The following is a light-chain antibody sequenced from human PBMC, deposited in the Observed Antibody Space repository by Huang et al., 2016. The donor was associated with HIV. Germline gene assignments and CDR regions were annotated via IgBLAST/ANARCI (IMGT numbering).Light chain of an antibody. CDR3: QQYDQWPPGYT. Sequence: EIVMTQSPATLFVSPGERATLSFRASQSISSNLAWYQQKPGQAPRGLIYGASTRASGVPARFGGAGSGTEFTLTISSLQSEDLAVYYCQQYDQWPPGYTFGQGTKL. CDR1: QSISSN. J-gene: IGKJ2*01. V-gene: IGKV3-15*01. CDR2: GAS.